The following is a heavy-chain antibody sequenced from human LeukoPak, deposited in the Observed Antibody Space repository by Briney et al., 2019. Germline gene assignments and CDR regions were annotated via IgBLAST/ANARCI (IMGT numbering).Heavy chain of an antibody. V-gene: IGHV1-18*01. CDR2: ISAYNGNT. Sequence: ASVKVSCKASGYTFTSYGISWVRQAPGQGLEWMGWISAYNGNTNYAQKLQGRVTMTTGTSTSTAYMELRSLRSDDTAVYYCARVPRVGIAVAGTVDYWGQGTLVTVSS. J-gene: IGHJ4*02. CDR3: ARVPRVGIAVAGTVDY. CDR1: GYTFTSYG. D-gene: IGHD6-19*01.